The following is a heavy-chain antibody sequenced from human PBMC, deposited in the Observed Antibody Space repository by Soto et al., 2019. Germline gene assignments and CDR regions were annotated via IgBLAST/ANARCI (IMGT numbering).Heavy chain of an antibody. V-gene: IGHV3-48*03. J-gene: IGHJ6*02. D-gene: IGHD2-2*01. Sequence: QPGGSLRLSCAASGFTFSSYEMNWVRQAPGKGLEWVSYISSSGSTIYYADSVKGRFTISRDNAKNSLYLQMNSLRAEDTAVYYCARGVEVPAANYYGMDVWGQGTTVTVSS. CDR3: ARGVEVPAANYYGMDV. CDR1: GFTFSSYE. CDR2: ISSSGSTI.